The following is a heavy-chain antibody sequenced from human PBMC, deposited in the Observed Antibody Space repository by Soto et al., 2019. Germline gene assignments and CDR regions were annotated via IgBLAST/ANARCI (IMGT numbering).Heavy chain of an antibody. J-gene: IGHJ4*02. CDR3: ARGGYCSSTSCSPYYFDY. CDR2: IIPILGTA. V-gene: IGHV1-69*01. Sequence: QVQLVQSGAEVKKPGSSVKVSCKASGGTFSSYAISWVRQAPGHGLAWMGGIIPILGTANYAQKFQGRVTITADESTSTAYMELSSLRSEATAVYYCARGGYCSSTSCSPYYFDYWGQGTLVTVSS. CDR1: GGTFSSYA. D-gene: IGHD2-2*01.